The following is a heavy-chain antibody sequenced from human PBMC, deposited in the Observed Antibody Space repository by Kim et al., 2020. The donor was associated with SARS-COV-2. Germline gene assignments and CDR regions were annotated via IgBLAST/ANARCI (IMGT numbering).Heavy chain of an antibody. Sequence: GGSLRLSCAASGFTFSSYAMSWVRQAPGKGLEWVSAISGSGGSTYYADSVKGRFTISRDNSKNTLYLQMNSLRAEDTAVYYCAKDTVANYYGSGQLYYYGMDVWGQGTTVTVSS. V-gene: IGHV3-23*01. D-gene: IGHD3-10*01. CDR1: GFTFSSYA. J-gene: IGHJ6*02. CDR2: ISGSGGST. CDR3: AKDTVANYYGSGQLYYYGMDV.